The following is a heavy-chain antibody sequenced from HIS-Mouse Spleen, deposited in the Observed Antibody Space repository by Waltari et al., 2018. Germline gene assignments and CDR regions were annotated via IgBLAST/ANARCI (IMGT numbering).Heavy chain of an antibody. CDR2: IYYSGST. Sequence: QLQLQESGPGLVKPSETLSLTCPVSGASISSSSYYCGWIRQPPGKGLEWIGSIYYSGSTYYNPSLKSRVTISVDTSKNQFSLKLSSVTAADTAVYYCAREIPYSSSWYDWYFDLWGRGTLVTVSS. D-gene: IGHD6-13*01. V-gene: IGHV4-39*07. CDR3: AREIPYSSSWYDWYFDL. J-gene: IGHJ2*01. CDR1: GASISSSSYY.